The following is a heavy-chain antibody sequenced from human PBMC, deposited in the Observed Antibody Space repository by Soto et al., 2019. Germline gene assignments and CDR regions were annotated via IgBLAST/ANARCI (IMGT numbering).Heavy chain of an antibody. Sequence: GGSLRLSCAASGFTFSSYAMHWVRQAPGKGLEWVAVISYDGSNKYYADSVKGRFTISRDNSKNTLYLQMNSLRAEDTAVYYCARAAGKQQLVLDYWGQGTLVTVSS. CDR1: GFTFSSYA. J-gene: IGHJ4*02. CDR2: ISYDGSNK. CDR3: ARAAGKQQLVLDY. V-gene: IGHV3-30-3*01. D-gene: IGHD6-13*01.